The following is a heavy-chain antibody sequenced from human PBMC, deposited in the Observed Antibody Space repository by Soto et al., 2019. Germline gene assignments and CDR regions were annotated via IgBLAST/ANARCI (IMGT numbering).Heavy chain of an antibody. CDR1: GGSISSYY. Sequence: QVQLQESGPGLVKPSETLSLTCTVSGGSISSYYWSWFRQPAGKGLEWLGRLYTRGSTDYNPPLKGRVTMSVDTSKHPFSLTLSSVTAADTAVYSFGIIDYSRRFAPFYYAMAVGGKGTTVAVSS. CDR2: LYTRGST. CDR3: GIIDYSRRFAPFYYAMAV. V-gene: IGHV4-4*07. J-gene: IGHJ6*04. D-gene: IGHD4-4*01.